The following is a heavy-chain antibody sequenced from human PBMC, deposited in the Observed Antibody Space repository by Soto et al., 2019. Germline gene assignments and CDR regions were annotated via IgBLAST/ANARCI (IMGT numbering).Heavy chain of an antibody. D-gene: IGHD3-10*01. CDR2: ISGSGDSR. CDR3: AKGDYGLYGH. V-gene: IGHV3-23*01. Sequence: HPGGSLRLSCAASGFTFTSSAVGWVRQAPGRGLEWVSAISGSGDSRSYADSVRGRFSISRDNSKNMVYLQMSSLRAEDTAVYYCAKGDYGLYGHWGQGTLVTVSS. J-gene: IGHJ4*02. CDR1: GFTFTSSA.